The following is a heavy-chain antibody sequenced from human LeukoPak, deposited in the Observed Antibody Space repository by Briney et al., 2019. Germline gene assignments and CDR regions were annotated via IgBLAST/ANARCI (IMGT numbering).Heavy chain of an antibody. CDR2: INPNSGGT. D-gene: IGHD1-7*01. J-gene: IGHJ4*02. CDR1: GYTFTCYY. V-gene: IGHV1-2*02. CDR3: ARDLGTTAFDY. Sequence: ATVKVSCKASGYTFTCYYMHWVRQAPGQGLEWMGWINPNSGGTNYAQKFQGRVTMTRDTSISTAYMELSRLRSDDTAVYYCARDLGTTAFDYWGQGTLVTVSS.